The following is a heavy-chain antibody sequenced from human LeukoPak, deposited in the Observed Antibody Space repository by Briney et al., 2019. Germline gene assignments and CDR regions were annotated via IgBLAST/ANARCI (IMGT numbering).Heavy chain of an antibody. D-gene: IGHD6-13*01. J-gene: IGHJ4*02. Sequence: ASVKVSCKVSGYILTELSMHWVRQAPGQGLEWMGWINPNSGGTNYAQKFQGRVTMTRDTSISTAYMELSRLRSDDTAVYYCARVNNIAAAGTYAFDYWGQGTLVTVSS. CDR1: GYILTELS. CDR2: INPNSGGT. V-gene: IGHV1-2*02. CDR3: ARVNNIAAAGTYAFDY.